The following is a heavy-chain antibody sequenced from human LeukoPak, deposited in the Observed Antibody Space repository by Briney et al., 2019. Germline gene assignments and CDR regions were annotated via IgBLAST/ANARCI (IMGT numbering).Heavy chain of an antibody. J-gene: IGHJ6*02. CDR1: GYTFTSYG. D-gene: IGHD1-26*01. Sequence: GASVKVSCKASGYTFTSYGISWVRQAPGQGLEWMGWISAYNGNTNYAQKLQGRVTMTTDTSTSTAYMELRSLRSDDTAVYYWARGRENLDYYYYGMDVWGQGTTVTVSS. CDR2: ISAYNGNT. CDR3: ARGRENLDYYYYGMDV. V-gene: IGHV1-18*01.